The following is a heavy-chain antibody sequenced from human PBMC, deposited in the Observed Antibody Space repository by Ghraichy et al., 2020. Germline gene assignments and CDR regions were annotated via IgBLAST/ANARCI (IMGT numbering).Heavy chain of an antibody. CDR3: AREACSSGSCSLDY. CDR1: GFTVSSYY. CDR2: IYSGGST. J-gene: IGHJ4*02. D-gene: IGHD2-15*01. Sequence: GESLNISCAASGFTVSSYYVSWVRQAPGKGLEWVSVIYSGGSTNYADSVKGRFTISRDNSKNTLYLQMNSLRVEDTAVYYCAREACSSGSCSLDYWGQGALVTVSS. V-gene: IGHV3-66*01.